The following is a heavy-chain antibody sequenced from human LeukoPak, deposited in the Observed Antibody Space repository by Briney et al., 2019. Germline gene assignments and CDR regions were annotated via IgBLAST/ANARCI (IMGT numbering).Heavy chain of an antibody. CDR1: GFTFYDYA. Sequence: GGSLRLSCAASGFTFYDYAMHWVRQSPGKGLEWVSGISWNSGSIGYADSVKGRFTVSRDNAKNSVYLQMNSLRAEDTALYFCAKAKSGYTSPFDYWGQGALITVSS. CDR3: AKAKSGYTSPFDY. J-gene: IGHJ4*02. D-gene: IGHD1-1*01. V-gene: IGHV3-9*01. CDR2: ISWNSGSI.